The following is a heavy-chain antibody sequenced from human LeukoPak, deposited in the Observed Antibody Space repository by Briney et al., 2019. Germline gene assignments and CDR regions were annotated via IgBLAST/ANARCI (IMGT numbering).Heavy chain of an antibody. CDR3: AAFQNGHPPPHY. D-gene: IGHD1-1*01. CDR1: GFTFTSSA. V-gene: IGHV1-58*02. J-gene: IGHJ4*02. CDR2: TVVGSGNT. Sequence: SVKVSCKASGFTFTSSAMQWVRQARGQRLEWIGWTVVGSGNTNYAQKFQERVTITRDMSTSTAYMELSSLRSEDTAVYYCAAFQNGHPPPHYWGQGTLVTVSS.